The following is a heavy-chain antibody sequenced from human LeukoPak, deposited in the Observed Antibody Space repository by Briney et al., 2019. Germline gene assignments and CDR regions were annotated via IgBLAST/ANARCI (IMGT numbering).Heavy chain of an antibody. CDR1: GGSFSGYY. D-gene: IGHD6-19*01. CDR2: INHSGST. CDR3: ARHVQQWLVLRWFDP. J-gene: IGHJ5*02. Sequence: SETPSLTCAVYGGSFSGYYWSWIRQPPGKGLEWIGEINHSGSTNYNPSLKSRVTISVDTSKNQFSLKLSSVTAADTAVYYCARHVQQWLVLRWFDPWGQGTLVTVSS. V-gene: IGHV4-34*01.